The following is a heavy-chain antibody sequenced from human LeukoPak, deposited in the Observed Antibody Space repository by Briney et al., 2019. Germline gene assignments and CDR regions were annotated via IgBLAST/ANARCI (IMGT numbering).Heavy chain of an antibody. CDR2: AYPGDSGA. CDR1: GYILTRNW. V-gene: IGHV5-51*01. D-gene: IGHD3-3*02. Sequence: GESLKISCKISGYILTRNWIGWVRQVPGKGLEWMGLAYPGDSGAKYSPSFQGQVTFSVDKSISTAYLQWSSLKASDTAMYYCARRSPIYDAFDIWGQGTMVTVSS. J-gene: IGHJ3*02. CDR3: ARRSPIYDAFDI.